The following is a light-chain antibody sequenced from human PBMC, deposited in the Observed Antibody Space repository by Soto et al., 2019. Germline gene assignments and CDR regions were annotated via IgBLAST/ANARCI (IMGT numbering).Light chain of an antibody. V-gene: IGKV3-15*01. J-gene: IGKJ5*01. CDR2: GAS. CDR3: QQYKNWPPIT. CDR1: QSVGSS. Sequence: EIVMTQSPAPLSVSPGERATLSCRASQSVGSSLAWYQQEPGQAPRLLIYGASTRATGIPARFSGSGSGTEFTLTISSLQSEDFAVYFCQQYKNWPPITFGQGTRLEIK.